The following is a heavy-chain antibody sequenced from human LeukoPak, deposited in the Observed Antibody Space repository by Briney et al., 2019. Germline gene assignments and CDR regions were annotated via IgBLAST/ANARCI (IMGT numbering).Heavy chain of an antibody. CDR3: ARGGSDSSGYPLFDY. J-gene: IGHJ4*02. CDR1: GGSISSPY. D-gene: IGHD3-22*01. CDR2: IYYSGST. Sequence: SETLSLTCTVSGGSISSPYWSWIRQPPGKGLEWIGYIYYSGSTYYNPSLKSRVTISADTSKNQFSLKLSSVTAADTAVYYCARGGSDSSGYPLFDYWGQGTLVTVSS. V-gene: IGHV4-30-4*08.